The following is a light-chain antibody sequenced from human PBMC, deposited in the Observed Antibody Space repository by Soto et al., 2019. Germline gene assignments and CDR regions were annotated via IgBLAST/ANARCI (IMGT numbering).Light chain of an antibody. CDR3: QQYYSYPQT. V-gene: IGKV1-8*01. J-gene: IGKJ1*01. Sequence: AIRMTQSPSSLSASTGDRVTITCRASQGISSYLAWYQQKPGKAPKLLIYAASTLQSGVPSRFSGSGSGTDFTLTISCLQSEDIATYYCQQYYSYPQTFGQGTRWIS. CDR2: AAS. CDR1: QGISSY.